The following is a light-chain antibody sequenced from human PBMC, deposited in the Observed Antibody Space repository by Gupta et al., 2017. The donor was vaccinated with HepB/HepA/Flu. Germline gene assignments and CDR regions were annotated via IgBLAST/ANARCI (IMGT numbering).Light chain of an antibody. CDR1: QSVSSY. V-gene: IGKV3-11*01. CDR2: DAS. J-gene: IGKJ4*01. CDR3: QQRSNWPPT. Sequence: EIVLTQSPATLSLSPGERATLSCRASQSVSSYLAWYQQKPGPAPRLLIYDASNRATGIPARFSGSGSGTDFTLTISSLVPEDFAVDYCQQRSNWPPTFGGGTKVEIK.